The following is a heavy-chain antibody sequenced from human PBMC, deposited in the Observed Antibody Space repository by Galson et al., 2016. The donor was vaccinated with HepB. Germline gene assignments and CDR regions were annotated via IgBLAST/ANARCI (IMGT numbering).Heavy chain of an antibody. D-gene: IGHD1-1*01. V-gene: IGHV3-23*01. CDR2: ISTRRTT. J-gene: IGHJ4*02. CDR3: AKERLVRRIFDH. Sequence: SLRLSCAASGFVFSNFGLSWVRQAPGKGLEWVASISTRRTTYYSASVQGRFTISRDNSNKTLYLQMNGLRAEDTSVYYCAKERLVRRIFDHWGQGTLLTVSS. CDR1: GFVFSNFG.